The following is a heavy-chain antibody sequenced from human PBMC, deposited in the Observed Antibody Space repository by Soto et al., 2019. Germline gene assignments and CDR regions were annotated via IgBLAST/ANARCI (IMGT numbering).Heavy chain of an antibody. J-gene: IGHJ4*02. D-gene: IGHD2-15*01. CDR2: IWYDGSNK. Sequence: GGSLRLSCAASGFTFISYGMHWVRQAPGKGLEWVAVIWYDGSNKYYADSVKGRFTISRDNSKNTLYLQMNSLRAEDTAVYYCARDGYCSGGSCYSVPVFDYWGQGTLVTVSS. CDR1: GFTFISYG. CDR3: ARDGYCSGGSCYSVPVFDY. V-gene: IGHV3-33*01.